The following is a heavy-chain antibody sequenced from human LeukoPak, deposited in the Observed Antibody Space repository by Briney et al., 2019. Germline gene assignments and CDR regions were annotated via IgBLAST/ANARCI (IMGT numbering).Heavy chain of an antibody. D-gene: IGHD3-22*01. CDR1: GFTFSSYA. CDR2: ISYDGSNK. V-gene: IGHV3-30*04. Sequence: GGSLRLSCAASGFTFSSYAMHWVRQAPGKGLEWVAVISYDGSNKYYADSVKGRFTISRDNSKNTLYLQMNSLRAEDTAVYYCAKVGSAASTMIVVVITTGYFDYWGQGTLVTVSS. CDR3: AKVGSAASTMIVVVITTGYFDY. J-gene: IGHJ4*02.